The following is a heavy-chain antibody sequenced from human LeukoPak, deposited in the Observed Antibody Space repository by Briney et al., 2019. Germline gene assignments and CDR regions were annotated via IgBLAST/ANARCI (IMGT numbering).Heavy chain of an antibody. J-gene: IGHJ4*02. CDR2: TCYGSKWYN. D-gene: IGHD6-19*01. CDR3: ASDTSYSSGWRPSDY. V-gene: IGHV6-1*01. Sequence: SQTLSLTCAISGDSVSSNSSAWNWIRQSPSRGLEWLGRTCYGSKWYNDYAVSVKSRITINPDTSKNQFSLQLNSVTPEDTAVYYCASDTSYSSGWRPSDYWGQGTLVTASS. CDR1: GDSVSSNSSA.